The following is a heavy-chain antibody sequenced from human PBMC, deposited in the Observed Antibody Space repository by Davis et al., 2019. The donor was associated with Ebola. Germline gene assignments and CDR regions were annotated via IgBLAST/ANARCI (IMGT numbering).Heavy chain of an antibody. V-gene: IGHV4-59*01. CDR3: ARDGYGEGAFDI. CDR1: GGSISGYY. D-gene: IGHD4-17*01. CDR2: IYYSGST. Sequence: MPSETLSLTCTVSGGSISGYYWSWIRQPPGKGLEWIGYIYYSGSTNYNPSLKSRVTISVDTSKNQFSLKLSSVTAADTAVYYCARDGYGEGAFDIWGQGTMVTVSS. J-gene: IGHJ3*02.